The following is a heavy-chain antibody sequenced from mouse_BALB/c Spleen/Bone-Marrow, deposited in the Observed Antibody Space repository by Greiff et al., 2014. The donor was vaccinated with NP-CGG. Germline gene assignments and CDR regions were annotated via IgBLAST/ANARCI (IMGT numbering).Heavy chain of an antibody. CDR3: ARSITDAMDY. CDR2: INSGSGGT. Sequence: VQLVESGAELVRPGTSVKVSCKGSGYAFTNYLIEWVKQRPGQGLEWIGVINSGSGGTKYNEKFKGKATLTADKSSSTAYMQLSSLTSDDSAVYFGARSITDAMDYWGQGTSVTVSS. J-gene: IGHJ4*01. D-gene: IGHD2-4*01. CDR1: GYAFTNYL. V-gene: IGHV1-54*01.